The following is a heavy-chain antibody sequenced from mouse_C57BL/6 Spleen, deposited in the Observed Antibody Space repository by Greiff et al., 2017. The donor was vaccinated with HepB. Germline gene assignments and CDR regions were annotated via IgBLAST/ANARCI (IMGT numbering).Heavy chain of an antibody. J-gene: IGHJ4*01. D-gene: IGHD2-1*01. CDR1: GYTFTSYW. CDR2: IHPNSGST. CDR3: AREGGNYDYAMDY. V-gene: IGHV1-64*01. Sequence: QVQLKQPGAELVKPGASVKLSCKASGYTFTSYWMHWVKQRPGQGLEWIGMIHPNSGSTNYNEKFKSKATLTVDKSSSTAYMQLSSLTSEDSAVYHCAREGGNYDYAMDYWGQGTSVTVSS.